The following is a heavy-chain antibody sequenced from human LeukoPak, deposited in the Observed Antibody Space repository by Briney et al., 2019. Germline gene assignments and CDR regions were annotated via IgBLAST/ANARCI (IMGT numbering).Heavy chain of an antibody. CDR3: AKGIYYGSGTPIDY. J-gene: IGHJ4*02. CDR1: GFTFSSYA. D-gene: IGHD3-10*01. V-gene: IGHV3-23*01. CDR2: TGGSGDST. Sequence: PGGSLRLSCAASGFTFSSYAMSWVRQAPGKGLEWASCTGGSGDSTYYADSVKGRFTISRDNSKNALYLQMNSLRAEDTAIYYCAKGIYYGSGTPIDYWGQGTLVTVSS.